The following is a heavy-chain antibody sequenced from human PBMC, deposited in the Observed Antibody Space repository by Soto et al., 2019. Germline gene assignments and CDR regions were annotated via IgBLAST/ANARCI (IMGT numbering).Heavy chain of an antibody. CDR2: IYTSGST. Sequence: SETLSLTCAVSGGSISSGGYYWSWIRQPAGKGLEWIVRIYTSGSTNYNPSLKSRVTMSVDTSKNQFSLKLSSVTAADTAVYYCARDSVPLFGFAKYSSSSERGGWFDPWGQGTLVTVSS. CDR3: ARDSVPLFGFAKYSSSSERGGWFDP. D-gene: IGHD6-6*01. V-gene: IGHV4-61*02. J-gene: IGHJ5*02. CDR1: GGSISSGGYY.